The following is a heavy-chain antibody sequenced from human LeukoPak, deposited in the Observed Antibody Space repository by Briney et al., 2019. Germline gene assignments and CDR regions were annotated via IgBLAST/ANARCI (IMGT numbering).Heavy chain of an antibody. Sequence: PSETLSLTCTVSGGSLSSYCWSWIRQPPGKGLEWIGYIYYSGSTNYNPSLKSRVTISVDTSKNQFSLKLSSVTAADTAVYYCARDLSGSYSSPDGMDVWGQGTTVTVSS. V-gene: IGHV4-59*01. CDR2: IYYSGST. D-gene: IGHD1-26*01. J-gene: IGHJ6*02. CDR1: GGSLSSYC. CDR3: ARDLSGSYSSPDGMDV.